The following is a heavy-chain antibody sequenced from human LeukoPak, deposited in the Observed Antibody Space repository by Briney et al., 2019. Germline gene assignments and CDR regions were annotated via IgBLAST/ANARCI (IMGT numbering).Heavy chain of an antibody. V-gene: IGHV3-66*01. Sequence: GGSLRLSCAASGFTVRNNYMSWVRQAPGKGLEWVSVIYSGGSTYYADSVKGRFTISRDNSKNTLYLQMNSLRAEDTAVYFCASGERMVRGDGVDYWGQGTLVTVSS. CDR3: ASGERMVRGDGVDY. J-gene: IGHJ4*02. D-gene: IGHD3-10*01. CDR2: IYSGGST. CDR1: GFTVRNNY.